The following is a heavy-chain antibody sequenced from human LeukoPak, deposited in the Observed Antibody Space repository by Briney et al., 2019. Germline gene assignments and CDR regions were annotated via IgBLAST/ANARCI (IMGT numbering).Heavy chain of an antibody. CDR3: FQQQLFYWYFDL. CDR2: IYYSGST. J-gene: IGHJ2*01. V-gene: IGHV4-39*01. D-gene: IGHD6-13*01. CDR1: GDSISSTTYY. Sequence: PSETLSLTCSVSGDSISSTTYYWGWIRQPPGKGLEWIGSIYYSGSTYYNPSLKSRVTISVDTSKNQFSLKLSSVTAADMAVYYCFQQQLFYWYFDLWGRGTLVTVSS.